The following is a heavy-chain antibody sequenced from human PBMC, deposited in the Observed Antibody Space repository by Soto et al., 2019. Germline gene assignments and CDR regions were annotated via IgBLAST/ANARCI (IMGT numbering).Heavy chain of an antibody. Sequence: SETLSLTCAVYGGSFSGYYWSWIRQPPGKGLEWIGEINHSGSTNYNPSLKSRVTISLDTSKNQFSLKLSSVTAEDTAVFYCERGRHEIVVIPAAIHNWFDPWGQGTLVTLSS. CDR3: ERGRHEIVVIPAAIHNWFDP. J-gene: IGHJ5*02. V-gene: IGHV4-34*01. D-gene: IGHD2-2*01. CDR2: INHSGST. CDR1: GGSFSGYY.